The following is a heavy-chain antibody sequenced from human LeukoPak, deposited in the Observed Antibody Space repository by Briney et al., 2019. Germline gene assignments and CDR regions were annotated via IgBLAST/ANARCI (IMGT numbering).Heavy chain of an antibody. CDR2: IDPSDSYT. J-gene: IGHJ4*02. Sequence: GESLKISCKGSGYSFTSYWISWVRQVPGKGLEWMGRIDPSDSYTNYSPSFQGHVTISADKSISTAYLQWSSLKASDTAMYYCARSYYDFWSGYLAFDYWGQGTLVTVSS. V-gene: IGHV5-10-1*01. CDR3: ARSYYDFWSGYLAFDY. CDR1: GYSFTSYW. D-gene: IGHD3-3*01.